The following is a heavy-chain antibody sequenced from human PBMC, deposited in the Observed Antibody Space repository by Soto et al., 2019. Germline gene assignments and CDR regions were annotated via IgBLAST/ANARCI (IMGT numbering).Heavy chain of an antibody. CDR2: ISYDGSNK. V-gene: IGHV3-30*18. CDR1: GFTFSNYG. Sequence: QVQLVESGGGVVQPGRSLRLSCAGSGFTFSNYGMHWVRQAPGKGLERVALISYDGSNKYYADSVKGRFTISRDNSKSTLWLQMNSLRAEDTAVYYCAKKVGQYYYYMDVWGKGTTVTVSS. CDR3: AKKVGQYYYYMDV. D-gene: IGHD1-26*01. J-gene: IGHJ6*03.